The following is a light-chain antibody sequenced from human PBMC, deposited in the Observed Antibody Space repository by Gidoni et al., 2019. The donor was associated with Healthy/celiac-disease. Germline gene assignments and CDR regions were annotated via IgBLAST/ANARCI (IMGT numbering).Light chain of an antibody. V-gene: IGKV1-13*02. CDR2: DAS. J-gene: IGKJ4*01. CDR3: QQFDSYPALT. Sequence: AIKLTQSPSSLSASVGDRVTITCRASQGISSALAWYQQKPGKAPKLLIYDASSLESGVPSRFSGSGSETDFTLTISSLQPEDFATYYCQQFDSYPALTFGGGTKVEIK. CDR1: QGISSA.